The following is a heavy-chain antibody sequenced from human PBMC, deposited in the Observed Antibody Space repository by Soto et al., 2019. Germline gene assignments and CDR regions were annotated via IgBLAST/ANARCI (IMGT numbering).Heavy chain of an antibody. CDR2: IRSSGST. CDR1: GGSLTSTTYY. V-gene: IGHV4-39*01. Sequence: PSETLSLTCTVSGGSLTSTTYYCAWIRQPPGKGLEGIGSIRSSGSTYYNPSPKSRVTISVDTSQNQFSLSLTSVTAADTAVYYCARRIVATETFDYWGQGTLVTVS. CDR3: ARRIVATETFDY. D-gene: IGHD5-12*01. J-gene: IGHJ4*02.